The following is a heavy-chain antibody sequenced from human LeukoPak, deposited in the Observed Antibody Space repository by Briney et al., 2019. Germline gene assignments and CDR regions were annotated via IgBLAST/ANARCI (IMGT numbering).Heavy chain of an antibody. D-gene: IGHD4-17*01. Sequence: GRSLRLSCAASGFTFSSYAMSWVRQAPGKGLEWVLAISGSGGSTYYADSVKGRFTISRDNSKNTLYLQMNSLRAEDTAVYYCAVTTDSFYYYYGMDVWGQGTTVTVSS. CDR3: AVTTDSFYYYYGMDV. CDR2: ISGSGGST. V-gene: IGHV3-23*01. J-gene: IGHJ6*02. CDR1: GFTFSSYA.